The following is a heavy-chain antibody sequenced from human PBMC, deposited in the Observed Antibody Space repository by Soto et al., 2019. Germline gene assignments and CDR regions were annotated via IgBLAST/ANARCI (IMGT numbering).Heavy chain of an antibody. CDR2: INHSGSP. CDR1: GGSFSGYY. CDR3: ATFPPEGRTATSRGDDAFDI. D-gene: IGHD3-10*01. V-gene: IGHV4-34*02. J-gene: IGHJ3*02. Sequence: QLHLEQRGAGLLKPSETLSLTCDVYGGSFSGYYWSWIRQAPGKGLEWIVEINHSGSPNYNPSLQCRVSVSVDTSKTHFSLKLSSVTAADTAVYYCATFPPEGRTATSRGDDAFDIWGQGTLVTVSS.